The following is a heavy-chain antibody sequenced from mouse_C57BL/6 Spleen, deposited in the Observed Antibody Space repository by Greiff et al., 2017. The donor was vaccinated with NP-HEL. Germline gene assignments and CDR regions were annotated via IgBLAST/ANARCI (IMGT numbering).Heavy chain of an antibody. CDR3: ARYYYGSSSYYAMDY. CDR2: ISDGGSYT. D-gene: IGHD1-1*01. CDR1: GFTFSSYA. Sequence: EVKLVESGGGLVKPGGSLKLSCAASGFTFSSYAMSWVRQTPEKRLEWVATISDGGSYTSYPDNVKGRFTISRDNAKNNLYLQMSHLKSEDTAMYYCARYYYGSSSYYAMDYWGQGTSVTVSS. V-gene: IGHV5-4*03. J-gene: IGHJ4*01.